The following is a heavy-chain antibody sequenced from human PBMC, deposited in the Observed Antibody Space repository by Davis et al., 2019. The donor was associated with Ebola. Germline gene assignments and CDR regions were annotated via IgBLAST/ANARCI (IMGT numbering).Heavy chain of an antibody. CDR3: ARNDVVVVAATRYYGMDV. CDR2: IWNDGSNK. D-gene: IGHD2-15*01. V-gene: IGHV3-33*01. Sequence: GESLKISCAASGFTFSSYGMHWVRQAPGKGLEWVAVIWNDGSNKYYADSVKGRFTISRDNSKNTLYLQMNSLRAEDTAVYYCARNDVVVVAATRYYGMDVWGQGTTVTVSS. J-gene: IGHJ6*02. CDR1: GFTFSSYG.